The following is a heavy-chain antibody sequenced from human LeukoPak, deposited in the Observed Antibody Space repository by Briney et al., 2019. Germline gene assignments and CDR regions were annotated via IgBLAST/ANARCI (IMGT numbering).Heavy chain of an antibody. CDR3: AKDAAYDSSGPERDY. V-gene: IGHV3-30-3*01. J-gene: IGHJ4*02. Sequence: PGRSLRLSCAASGFTFSSYAMHWVRQAPGKGLEWVAVISYDGSNKYYADSVKGRFTISRDNSKNTLYLQMNSLRAEDTAVYYCAKDAAYDSSGPERDYWGQGTLVTVSS. CDR2: ISYDGSNK. CDR1: GFTFSSYA. D-gene: IGHD3-22*01.